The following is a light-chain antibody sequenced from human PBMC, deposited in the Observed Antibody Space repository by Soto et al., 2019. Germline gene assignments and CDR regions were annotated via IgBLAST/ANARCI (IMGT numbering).Light chain of an antibody. CDR1: QSVGSY. CDR2: DAS. J-gene: IGKJ4*01. Sequence: ENVLTQSPGTLSLSPGERATLSCRASQSVGSYFAWYQQKPGQAPRLLIYDASSRATGIPARFSGSGSGTDFTLTISSLEPEDFAVYYCQQRSDWPSTFGGGTRVEIK. CDR3: QQRSDWPST. V-gene: IGKV3-11*01.